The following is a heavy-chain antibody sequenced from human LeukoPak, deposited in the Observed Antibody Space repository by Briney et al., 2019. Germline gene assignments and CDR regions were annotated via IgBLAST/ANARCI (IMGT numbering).Heavy chain of an antibody. V-gene: IGHV1-69*04. Sequence: AASVKVSCKASGGTFSSYAISWVRQAPGQGLEWMGRIIPIFGIANYAQKFQGRVTITADKSTSTAYMELSSLRSEDTAVYYCARETGYYTPLGAFDIWGQGTMVTVSS. J-gene: IGHJ3*02. CDR2: IIPIFGIA. CDR3: ARETGYYTPLGAFDI. D-gene: IGHD3/OR15-3a*01. CDR1: GGTFSSYA.